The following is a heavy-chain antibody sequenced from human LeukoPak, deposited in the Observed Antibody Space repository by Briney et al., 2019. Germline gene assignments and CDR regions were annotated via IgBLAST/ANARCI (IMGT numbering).Heavy chain of an antibody. J-gene: IGHJ6*02. D-gene: IGHD4-23*01. V-gene: IGHV4-34*01. CDR2: INHSGST. CDR1: GGSFSGYY. CDR3: ARVGYGGNSGTMGDYGMDV. Sequence: SETLSLTCAVYGGSFSGYYWSWIRQPPGKGLEWIGEINHSGSTNYNPSLKSRVTISVDTSKNQFSLKLSSVTAADTAAYYCARVGYGGNSGTMGDYGMDVWGQGTTVTVSS.